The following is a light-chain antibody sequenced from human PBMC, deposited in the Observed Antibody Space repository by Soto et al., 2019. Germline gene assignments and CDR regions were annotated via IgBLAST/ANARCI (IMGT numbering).Light chain of an antibody. J-gene: IGLJ3*02. CDR1: SSNIGSNA. V-gene: IGLV1-44*01. Sequence: QSVLTQPPSASGTPGQRVTISCSGASSNIGSNAVNWYQQLPGTAPQLLIYTNNQRPSGVPDRFSGSKSGTSASLAITGLQSEDEADYHCAAWDDNLNALVFGGGTKVTVL. CDR3: AAWDDNLNALV. CDR2: TNN.